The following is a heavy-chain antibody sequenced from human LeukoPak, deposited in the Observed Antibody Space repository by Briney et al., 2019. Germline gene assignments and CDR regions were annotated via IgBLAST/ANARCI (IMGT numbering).Heavy chain of an antibody. CDR2: ISPSGANT. Sequence: GASVTVSLKSSVYTFTMYYMHWVRQPPGQGLEWMGIISPSGANTAYAQKFQGRVTITADESTSTAYMELSRLRSEDTAVYYCARDDPNYGSGSYYTFDYWGQGTLVTVSS. J-gene: IGHJ4*02. CDR1: VYTFTMYY. V-gene: IGHV1-46*01. CDR3: ARDDPNYGSGSYYTFDY. D-gene: IGHD3-10*01.